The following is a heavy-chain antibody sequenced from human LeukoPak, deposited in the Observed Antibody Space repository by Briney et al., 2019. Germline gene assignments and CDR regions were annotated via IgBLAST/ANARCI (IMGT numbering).Heavy chain of an antibody. V-gene: IGHV3-48*01. CDR1: VFSFISYS. D-gene: IGHD2-2*01. CDR3: ARDYLYALDY. J-gene: IGHJ4*02. CDR2: ISGSGNAK. Sequence: GSLRLSCAASVFSFISYSMNWVRQAPGKGLEWVSYISGSGNAKHYTDSVKGRFTISRDNAKNALYLQMNSLRAEDTAVYFCARDYLYALDYWVQGTLVTVSS.